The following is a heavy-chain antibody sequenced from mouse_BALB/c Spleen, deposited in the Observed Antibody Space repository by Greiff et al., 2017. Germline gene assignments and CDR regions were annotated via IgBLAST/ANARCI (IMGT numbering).Heavy chain of an antibody. J-gene: IGHJ4*01. CDR1: GFAFSSYD. CDR3: ARTYYGNYGYAMDY. CDR2: ISSGGGST. D-gene: IGHD2-10*01. V-gene: IGHV5-12-1*01. Sequence: EVQGVESGGGLVKPGGSLKLSCAASGFAFSSYDMSWVRQTPEKRLEWVAYISSGGGSTYYPDTVKGRFTISRDNAKNTLYLQMSSLKSEDTAMYYCARTYYGNYGYAMDYWGQGTSVTVSS.